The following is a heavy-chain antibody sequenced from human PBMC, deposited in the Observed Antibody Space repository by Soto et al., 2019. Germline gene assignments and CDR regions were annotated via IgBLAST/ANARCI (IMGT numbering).Heavy chain of an antibody. J-gene: IGHJ3*02. Sequence: QVQLVQSGAEVKKPGASVKVSCKASGYTFTSYAMHWVRQAPGQRLEWMGWINAGNGNTKYSQKFQGRVTITRDTSASTAYMELSSLRSEDTAVYYCAREGASYYDSSGDDAFDIWGQGTMVTVSS. CDR1: GYTFTSYA. CDR3: AREGASYYDSSGDDAFDI. D-gene: IGHD3-22*01. CDR2: INAGNGNT. V-gene: IGHV1-3*01.